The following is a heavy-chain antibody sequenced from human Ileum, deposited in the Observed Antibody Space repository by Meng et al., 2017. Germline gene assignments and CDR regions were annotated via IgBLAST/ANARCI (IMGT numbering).Heavy chain of an antibody. J-gene: IGHJ4*02. CDR2: INHSGSN. CDR1: GGSFRGSS. Sequence: QLHLCGPVLSTPSRPRLLPSAAFGGSFRGSSCGWIRQPPGKRLAWLGEINHSGSNNYHPSLKSRVTISVDTSKNQFSLKLSSVTAADTAVYYCARTSGWFYYWGQGTLVTVSS. D-gene: IGHD6-19*01. V-gene: IGHV4-34*01. CDR3: ARTSGWFYY.